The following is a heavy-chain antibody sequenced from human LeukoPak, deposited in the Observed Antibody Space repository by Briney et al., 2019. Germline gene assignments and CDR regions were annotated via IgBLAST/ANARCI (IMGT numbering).Heavy chain of an antibody. CDR2: IYTSGST. V-gene: IGHV4-4*07. CDR3: ARDDFWSGYHAFDI. CDR1: GGSISSYY. Sequence: PSETLSLTCTVSGGSISSYYWSWIRQPTGKGLEWIGRIYTSGSTNYNPSLKSRVTMSVDTSKNQFSLKLSSVTAADTAVYYCARDDFWSGYHAFDIWGQGRVVTVSS. D-gene: IGHD3-3*01. J-gene: IGHJ3*02.